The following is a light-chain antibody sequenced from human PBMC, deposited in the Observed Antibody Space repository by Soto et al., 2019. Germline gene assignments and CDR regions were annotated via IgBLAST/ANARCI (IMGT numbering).Light chain of an antibody. J-gene: IGLJ3*02. Sequence: QSVLTQPASVSGSPGQSITISCTGTSRDVGGYNYVSWYQHHPGKAPKLMIYDVTSRPSGVSNRFSGSKSGNTASLTISGLQADDEADYYCGSYTGTDTPMVFGGGTKLTVL. CDR1: SRDVGGYNY. CDR3: GSYTGTDTPMV. CDR2: DVT. V-gene: IGLV2-14*03.